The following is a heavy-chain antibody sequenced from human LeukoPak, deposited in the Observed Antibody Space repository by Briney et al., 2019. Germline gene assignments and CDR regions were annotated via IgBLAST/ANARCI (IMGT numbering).Heavy chain of an antibody. V-gene: IGHV1-18*01. Sequence: ASVKVSCKASGYTFTSYGISWVRQAPGQGLEWMGWISAYNGNTNYAQKLQGRVTMTTDTSTSTAYMDLRSLRSDDTAVYYCARDDITIFGLVIISLDYWGQGTLVTVSS. D-gene: IGHD3-3*01. CDR3: ARDDITIFGLVIISLDY. J-gene: IGHJ4*02. CDR2: ISAYNGNT. CDR1: GYTFTSYG.